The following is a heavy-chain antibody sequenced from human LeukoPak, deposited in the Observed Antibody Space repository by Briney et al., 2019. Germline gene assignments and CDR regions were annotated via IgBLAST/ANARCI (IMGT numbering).Heavy chain of an antibody. J-gene: IGHJ4*02. CDR3: AGGGDMDYYDSSGYLVY. D-gene: IGHD3-22*01. CDR2: INPNSGGT. V-gene: IGHV1-2*06. CDR1: GYTFTGYY. Sequence: ASVKVSCKASGYTFTGYYMQWVRQAPGQGLEWMGRINPNSGGTNYAQKFQGRVTITADESTSTAYMELSSLRSEDTAVYYCAGGGDMDYYDSSGYLVYWGQGTLVTVSS.